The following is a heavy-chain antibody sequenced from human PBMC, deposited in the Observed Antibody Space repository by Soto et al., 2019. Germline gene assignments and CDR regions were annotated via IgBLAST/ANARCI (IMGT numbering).Heavy chain of an antibody. CDR1: GGSISSYY. V-gene: IGHV4-59*01. J-gene: IGHJ4*02. Sequence: SETLSLTCTVSGGSISSYYWSWIRQPPGKGLEWIGYIYYSGSTNYNPSLKSRVTISVDTSKNQFSLKLSSVTAADTAVYYCARWLQYHDGGFDYWGQGTLVPVSS. CDR2: IYYSGST. D-gene: IGHD5-12*01. CDR3: ARWLQYHDGGFDY.